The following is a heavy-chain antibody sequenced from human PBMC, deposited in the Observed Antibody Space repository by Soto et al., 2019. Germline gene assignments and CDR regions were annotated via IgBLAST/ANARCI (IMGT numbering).Heavy chain of an antibody. CDR1: GFTFDDYA. J-gene: IGHJ4*02. CDR2: ISWNGAAT. Sequence: EAQLVESGGGLVQPGRSLRLSCVASGFTFDDYAIHWVRQAPGQGLEWVSGISWNGAATGYADSVKGRFTISRDNAKNCLYLQMSSLRTEDTAIYYCANLPLYGSGFDCWGQGTLVTVSS. V-gene: IGHV3-9*01. D-gene: IGHD3-10*01. CDR3: ANLPLYGSGFDC.